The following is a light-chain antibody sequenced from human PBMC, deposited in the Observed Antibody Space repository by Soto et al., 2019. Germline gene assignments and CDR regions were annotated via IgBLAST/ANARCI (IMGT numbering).Light chain of an antibody. Sequence: SALTQPRSVSGSPGQSVAISCTGTSSDVGGYNHVSWYQQHPGKAPKLMVYDVNKRASGVPDRFSGSKSDNTASLTISGLQAEDEADYYCCSYAGSYSYVFGIGTKVTVL. J-gene: IGLJ1*01. CDR2: DVN. V-gene: IGLV2-11*01. CDR1: SSDVGGYNH. CDR3: CSYAGSYSYV.